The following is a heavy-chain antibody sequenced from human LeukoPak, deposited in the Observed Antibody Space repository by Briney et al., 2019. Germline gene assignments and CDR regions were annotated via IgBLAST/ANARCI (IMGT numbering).Heavy chain of an antibody. CDR3: ARDGYNWIKDAFDI. CDR1: GFTFSSYS. V-gene: IGHV3-21*01. CDR2: ISSSSSYI. D-gene: IGHD1/OR15-1a*01. J-gene: IGHJ3*02. Sequence: PGGSLRLSCAASGFTFSSYSMNWVRQAPGKGLEWVSSISSSSSYIYYADSVKGRFTISRDNAKNSLYLQMNSLRAEDTAVYYCARDGYNWIKDAFDIWGQGTTVTVSS.